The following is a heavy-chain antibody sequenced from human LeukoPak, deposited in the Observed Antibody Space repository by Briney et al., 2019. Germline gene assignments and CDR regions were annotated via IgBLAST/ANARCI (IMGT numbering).Heavy chain of an antibody. CDR1: GYSFTNYW. D-gene: IGHD1-26*01. CDR3: VRLGLGQFDY. J-gene: IGHJ4*02. CDR2: IYPGDSDT. V-gene: IGHV5-51*01. Sequence: GESLKISCKGSGYSFTNYWIVWVGQMPGKGLEWMGIIYPGDSDTRYSPSFQGQVTISADKSISTAYLRWSSLKASDTAMYYCVRLGLGQFDYWGQGTLVTVSS.